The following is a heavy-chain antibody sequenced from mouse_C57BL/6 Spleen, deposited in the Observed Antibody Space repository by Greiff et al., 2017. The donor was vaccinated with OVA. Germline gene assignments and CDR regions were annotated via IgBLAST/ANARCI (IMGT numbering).Heavy chain of an antibody. Sequence: ESGPGLVKPSQSLSLTCSVTGYSITSGYYWNWIRQFPGNKLEWMGYISYDGSNNYNPSLKNRISITRDTSKNQFFLKLNSVTTEDTATYYCARIQYYGSNYWGQGTTLTVSS. CDR1: GYSITSGYY. CDR2: ISYDGSN. D-gene: IGHD1-1*01. J-gene: IGHJ2*01. V-gene: IGHV3-6*01. CDR3: ARIQYYGSNY.